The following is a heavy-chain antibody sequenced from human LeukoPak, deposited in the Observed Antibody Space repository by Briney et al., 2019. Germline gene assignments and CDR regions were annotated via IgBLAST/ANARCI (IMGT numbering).Heavy chain of an antibody. Sequence: GESLKISCKGSGYSFTSYWIGWVRQMPGKGLEWMGIIYPGASDTMYSPSFQGQVTISADKSISTAYLQWSSLKASDTAIYYCARRGITGTTFYDYWGQGTLVTVSS. CDR2: IYPGASDT. J-gene: IGHJ4*02. D-gene: IGHD1-7*01. V-gene: IGHV5-51*01. CDR1: GYSFTSYW. CDR3: ARRGITGTTFYDY.